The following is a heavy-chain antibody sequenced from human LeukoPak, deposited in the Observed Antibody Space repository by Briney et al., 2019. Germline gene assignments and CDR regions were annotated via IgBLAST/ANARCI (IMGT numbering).Heavy chain of an antibody. CDR1: GFTFSSYG. D-gene: IGHD2-2*01. Sequence: GRSLRLSCAASGFTFSSYGMHWVRQAPGKGLEWVAVIWYDGSNKYYADSVRGRFTISRDNSKNTLYLQMNSLRAEDTAVYYCARTNIVVVPAAIPRLENWFDPWGQGTLVTVSS. CDR3: ARTNIVVVPAAIPRLENWFDP. CDR2: IWYDGSNK. J-gene: IGHJ5*02. V-gene: IGHV3-33*01.